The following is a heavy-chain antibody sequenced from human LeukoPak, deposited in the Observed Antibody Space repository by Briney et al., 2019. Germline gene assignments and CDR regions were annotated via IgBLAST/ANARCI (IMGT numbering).Heavy chain of an antibody. J-gene: IGHJ4*02. D-gene: IGHD5-18*01. CDR1: GFTFSSYA. CDR2: ISGSGGGT. CDR3: ASPGYSYGYSDY. Sequence: PGGSLRLSCADPGFTFSSYAMSWVRQAPGKGLEWVSAISGSGGGTYYADSVKGRFTISRDNSKNTLYLQMNSLRAEDTAVYYCASPGYSYGYSDYWGQGTLVTVSS. V-gene: IGHV3-23*01.